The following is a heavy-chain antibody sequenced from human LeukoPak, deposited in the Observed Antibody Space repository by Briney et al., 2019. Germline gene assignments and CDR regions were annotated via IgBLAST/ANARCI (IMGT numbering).Heavy chain of an antibody. Sequence: ASVKVSCKASGYTFTGYYMYWVRQAPGQGLEWMGWINPNSGGTNYVQKFQGRVTMTRDTSISTAYMELSRLRSDDTAVYYCVRDRAGTTVDYWGQGTLVTVSS. D-gene: IGHD1-7*01. CDR3: VRDRAGTTVDY. V-gene: IGHV1-2*02. CDR1: GYTFTGYY. CDR2: INPNSGGT. J-gene: IGHJ4*02.